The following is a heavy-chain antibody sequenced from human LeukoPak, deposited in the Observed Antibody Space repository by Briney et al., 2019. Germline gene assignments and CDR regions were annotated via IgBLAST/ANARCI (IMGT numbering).Heavy chain of an antibody. CDR2: ISSSSSYI. CDR1: GFTFSSYS. D-gene: IGHD4-17*01. CDR3: ARDRDYGDYGMDV. Sequence: KSGGSLRLSCAASGFTFSSYSMTWVRQAPGKGLEWVSSISSSSSYIYYADSVKGRFTISRDNAKNSLYLQMNSLRAEDTAVYYCARDRDYGDYGMDVWGQGTTVTVSS. J-gene: IGHJ6*02. V-gene: IGHV3-21*01.